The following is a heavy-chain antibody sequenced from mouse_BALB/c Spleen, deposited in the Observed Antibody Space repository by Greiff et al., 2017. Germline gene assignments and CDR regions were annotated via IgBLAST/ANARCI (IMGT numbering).Heavy chain of an antibody. V-gene: IGHV5-12-2*01. J-gene: IGHJ4*01. Sequence: EVQRVESGGGLVQPGGSLKLSCAASGFTFSSYTMSWVRQTPEKRLEWVAYISNGGGSTYYPDTVKGRFTISRYNAKNTLYLQMSSLKSEDTAMYYCARHGYCGAMDYWGQGTSVTVSS. D-gene: IGHD2-3*01. CDR3: ARHGYCGAMDY. CDR1: GFTFSSYT. CDR2: ISNGGGST.